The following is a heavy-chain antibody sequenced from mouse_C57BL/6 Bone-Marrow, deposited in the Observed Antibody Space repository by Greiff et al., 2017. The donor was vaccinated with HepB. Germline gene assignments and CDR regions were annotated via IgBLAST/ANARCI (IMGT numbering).Heavy chain of an antibody. CDR3: ARDAWTTVVEGYWYFDV. J-gene: IGHJ1*03. CDR2: SRNKANDYTT. CDR1: GFTFSDFY. Sequence: EVMLVDSGGGLVQSGRSLRLSCATSGFTFSDFYMEWVRQAPGKGLEWIAASRNKANDYTTEYSASVKGRFIVSRDTSQSILYLQMNALRAEDTAIYYCARDAWTTVVEGYWYFDVWGTGTTVTVSS. D-gene: IGHD1-1*01. V-gene: IGHV7-1*01.